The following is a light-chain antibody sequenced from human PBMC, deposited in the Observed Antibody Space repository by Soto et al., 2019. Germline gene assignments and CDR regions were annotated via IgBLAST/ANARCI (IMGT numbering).Light chain of an antibody. J-gene: IGKJ1*01. V-gene: IGKV2-28*01. Sequence: DIVLTQSPLSLPVTPGEPASISCRSSQSRRQSNGNHYLDWYLQKPGQSPQVLIYLGSNRASGVPDRFSGSGSGTDFTLKISRVEAEDVGVYYCMQALQTPWTFGQGTKVDIK. CDR2: LGS. CDR1: QSRRQSNGNHY. CDR3: MQALQTPWT.